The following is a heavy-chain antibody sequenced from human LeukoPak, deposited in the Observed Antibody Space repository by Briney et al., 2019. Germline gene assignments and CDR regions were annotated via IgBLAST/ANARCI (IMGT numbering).Heavy chain of an antibody. J-gene: IGHJ3*02. CDR3: AREGQSWQQLVPSRAFDI. D-gene: IGHD6-13*01. Sequence: SVKVSCKASGGAFSSYAISWVRQAPGQGLEWMGGIIPIFGTANYAQKFQGRVTITADKSTSTAYMELSSLRSEDTAVYYCAREGQSWQQLVPSRAFDIWGQGTMVTVSS. V-gene: IGHV1-69*06. CDR1: GGAFSSYA. CDR2: IIPIFGTA.